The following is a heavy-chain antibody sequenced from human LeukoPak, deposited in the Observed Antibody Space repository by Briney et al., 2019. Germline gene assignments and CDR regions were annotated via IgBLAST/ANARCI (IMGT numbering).Heavy chain of an antibody. CDR1: GGSISSGDYY. CDR2: IYYSGST. J-gene: IGHJ4*02. D-gene: IGHD5-12*01. Sequence: SETLSLTCTVFGGSISSGDYYWSWIRQPPGKGLEWIGYIYYSGSTYYNPSLKSRVTISVDTSRNQFSLKLSSVTAADTAVYYCARDRSGYDLYYWGQGTLVTVSS. CDR3: ARDRSGYDLYY. V-gene: IGHV4-30-4*08.